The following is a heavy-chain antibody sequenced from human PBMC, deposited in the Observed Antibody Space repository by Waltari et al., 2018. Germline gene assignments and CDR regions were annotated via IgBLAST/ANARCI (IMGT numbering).Heavy chain of an antibody. Sequence: QLQLQEAGPGLVKPAETLSLTCSVSGGSISSRSAHWGWTRQPPGKGLEWIGSIYYSGSTYYNPSLKSRVTISVDTSKNQFSLKLSSVTAADTAVYYCARDAVKRYYFDYWGQGTLVTVSS. CDR1: GGSISSRSAH. CDR2: IYYSGST. CDR3: ARDAVKRYYFDY. J-gene: IGHJ4*02. V-gene: IGHV4-39*07.